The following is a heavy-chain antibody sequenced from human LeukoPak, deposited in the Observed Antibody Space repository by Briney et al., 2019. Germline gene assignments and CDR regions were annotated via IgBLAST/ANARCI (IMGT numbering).Heavy chain of an antibody. CDR1: GGTFSSYA. CDR2: IIPIFGTA. D-gene: IGHD3-22*01. Sequence: SVTVSCKASGGTFSSYAISWVRQAPGQGLEWMGGIIPIFGTANYAQKFQGRVTITADESTSTAYMELSSLRSEDTAVYYCTNNYYDTGTYYYFDYWGQGTLVTVSS. V-gene: IGHV1-69*13. J-gene: IGHJ4*02. CDR3: TNNYYDTGTYYYFDY.